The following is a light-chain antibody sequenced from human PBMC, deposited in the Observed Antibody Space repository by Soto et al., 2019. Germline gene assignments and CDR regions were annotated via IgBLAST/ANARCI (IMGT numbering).Light chain of an antibody. Sequence: DIQMTQSPSTLSASVGDRVTITCRASQTISNWLAWYQQRPGKAANLLIYKASSLESGVSSRFSGSGSGTEFTLTISSLQPDDFATYYCQHYNSYPYTFGQGTKLEIK. CDR3: QHYNSYPYT. J-gene: IGKJ2*01. V-gene: IGKV1-5*03. CDR2: KAS. CDR1: QTISNW.